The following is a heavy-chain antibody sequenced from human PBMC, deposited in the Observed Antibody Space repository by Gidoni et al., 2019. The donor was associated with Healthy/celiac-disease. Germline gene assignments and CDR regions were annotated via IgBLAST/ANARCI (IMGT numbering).Heavy chain of an antibody. J-gene: IGHJ6*02. V-gene: IGHV1-69*01. Sequence: QVQLVQSGAEVKKPGSSVKVSCTASGGTFSSYAISWVRQAPGQGLEWMGGSIPIFGTANYAQKFQGRVTITADESTSTAYMELSSLRSEDTAVYYCARGTYCSGGSCYSAGYYYGMDVWGQGTTVTVSS. D-gene: IGHD2-15*01. CDR2: SIPIFGTA. CDR1: GGTFSSYA. CDR3: ARGTYCSGGSCYSAGYYYGMDV.